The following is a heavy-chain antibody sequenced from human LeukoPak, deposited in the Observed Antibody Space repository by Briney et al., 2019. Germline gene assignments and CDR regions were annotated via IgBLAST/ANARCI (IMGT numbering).Heavy chain of an antibody. V-gene: IGHV4-34*01. CDR1: GGSISSYY. Sequence: SETLSLTCTVSGGSISSYYWSWIRQPPGKGLEWIGEINHSGSTYYNPSLESRVTISVDTSKNQFSLKLSSVTAADTAVYYCATSGWYLLPGVYWGQGTLVTVSS. CDR3: ATSGWYLLPGVY. CDR2: INHSGST. D-gene: IGHD6-19*01. J-gene: IGHJ4*02.